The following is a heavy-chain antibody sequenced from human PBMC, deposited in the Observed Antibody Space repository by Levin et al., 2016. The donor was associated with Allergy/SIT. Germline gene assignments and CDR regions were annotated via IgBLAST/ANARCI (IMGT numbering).Heavy chain of an antibody. Sequence: ASVKVSCKASGYTFTSYGISWVRQAPGQGLEWMGWISAYNGNTNYAQKLQGRVTMTTDTSTSTAYMELRSLRSDDTAVYYCARENEDFNEAGTETAMVTGGMDVWGQGTTVTVSS. CDR3: ARENEDFNEAGTETAMVTGGMDV. J-gene: IGHJ6*02. V-gene: IGHV1-18*04. CDR2: ISAYNGNT. CDR1: GYTFTSYG. D-gene: IGHD5-18*01.